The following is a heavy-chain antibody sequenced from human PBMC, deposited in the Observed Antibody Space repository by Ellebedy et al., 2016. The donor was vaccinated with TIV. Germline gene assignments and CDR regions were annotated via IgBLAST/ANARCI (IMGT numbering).Heavy chain of an antibody. D-gene: IGHD3-16*01. CDR2: IIPIFGTA. J-gene: IGHJ4*02. V-gene: IGHV1-69*06. CDR1: GGTFSSYA. Sequence: SVKVSCXASGGTFSSYAISWVRQAPGQGLEWMGGIIPIFGTANYAQKFQGRVTITADKSTSTAYMELSSLRSEDTAVYYCARDIRGLMILDYWGQGTLVTVSS. CDR3: ARDIRGLMILDY.